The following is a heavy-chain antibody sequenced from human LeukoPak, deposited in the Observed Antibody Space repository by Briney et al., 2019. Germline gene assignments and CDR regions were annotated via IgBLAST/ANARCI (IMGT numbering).Heavy chain of an antibody. D-gene: IGHD3-3*01. J-gene: IGHJ4*02. CDR3: AKENYDFLPFDY. V-gene: IGHV3-53*01. CDR2: IYSGGST. Sequence: PGGSLRLSCAASGFTVSSNYMSWVRQAPGKGLEWVSVIYSGGSTYYADSVKGRFTISRDNSKNTLYLQMNSLRAEDTAVYYCAKENYDFLPFDYWGQGTLVTVSS. CDR1: GFTVSSNY.